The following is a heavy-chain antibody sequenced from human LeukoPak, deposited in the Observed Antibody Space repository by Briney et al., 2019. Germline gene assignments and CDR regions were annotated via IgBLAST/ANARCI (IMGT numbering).Heavy chain of an antibody. J-gene: IGHJ4*02. D-gene: IGHD3-22*01. CDR2: ISSNGVNT. V-gene: IGHV3-64*01. Sequence: GGSLRLSCAASGFPFSTYAMHWVRHAPGEGLEYVSAISSNGVNTYYGNSVKGRFTISRDNSKNTLDLQMGSLRAEDTAVYYCARRGSGYSQNYFDYWGQGTLVTVSS. CDR1: GFPFSTYA. CDR3: ARRGSGYSQNYFDY.